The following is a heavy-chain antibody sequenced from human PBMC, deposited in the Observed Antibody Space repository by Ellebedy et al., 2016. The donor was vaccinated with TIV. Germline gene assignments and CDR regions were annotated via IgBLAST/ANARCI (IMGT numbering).Heavy chain of an antibody. CDR1: GYTFTSYY. CDR3: ARAPGYSSGWSPA. V-gene: IGHV1-46*01. Sequence: AASVTVSCKASGYTFTSYYMHWVRQAPGQGLEWMGIINPSGCSTSYAQKFQGRVTVTRDTSTSTVYMGLSSLRSEDTAVYYCARAPGYSSGWSPAWGQGTLVTVSS. D-gene: IGHD6-19*01. J-gene: IGHJ5*02. CDR2: INPSGCST.